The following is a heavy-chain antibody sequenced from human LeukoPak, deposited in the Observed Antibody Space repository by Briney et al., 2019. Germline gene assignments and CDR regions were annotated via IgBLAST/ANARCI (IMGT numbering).Heavy chain of an antibody. D-gene: IGHD3-10*01. Sequence: SQTLSLTCTVAGGSIGSYWSWIRRPAGKGLEWIGRIYGSGSTDYNPSLKSRVTMSIDTSKNQFSLNLISVTAADTAVYYCARDSGTTGEVKFDPWGQGTLVTVSS. CDR1: GGSIGSY. CDR2: IYGSGST. V-gene: IGHV4-4*07. CDR3: ARDSGTTGEVKFDP. J-gene: IGHJ5*02.